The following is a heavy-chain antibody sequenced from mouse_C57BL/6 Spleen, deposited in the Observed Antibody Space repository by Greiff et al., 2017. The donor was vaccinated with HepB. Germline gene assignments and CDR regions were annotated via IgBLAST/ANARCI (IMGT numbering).Heavy chain of an antibody. D-gene: IGHD1-1*01. J-gene: IGHJ1*03. V-gene: IGHV1-59*01. Sequence: VQLQQSGAELVRPGTSVKLSCKASGYTFTSYWMHWVKQRPGQGLEWIGVIDPSDSYTNYNQKFKGKATLIVDTSSSTAYMQLSSLTSEDSAVYYCARWATVVATGYFDVWGTGTTVTVSS. CDR2: IDPSDSYT. CDR3: ARWATVVATGYFDV. CDR1: GYTFTSYW.